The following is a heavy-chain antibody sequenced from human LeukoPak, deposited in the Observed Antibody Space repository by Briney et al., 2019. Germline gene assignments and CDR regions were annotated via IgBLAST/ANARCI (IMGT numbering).Heavy chain of an antibody. J-gene: IGHJ3*02. Sequence: PSETLSLTCTVSGGSISSFYWSWIRQPPGKGLEYIGYISYSGTTSYNPSLKSRVTMSVDTSKNQFSLKLTSVTAADTAVYYCARDKGLPQAFDIWGQGTMVTVSS. CDR1: GGSISSFY. V-gene: IGHV4-59*01. CDR2: ISYSGTT. D-gene: IGHD5/OR15-5a*01. CDR3: ARDKGLPQAFDI.